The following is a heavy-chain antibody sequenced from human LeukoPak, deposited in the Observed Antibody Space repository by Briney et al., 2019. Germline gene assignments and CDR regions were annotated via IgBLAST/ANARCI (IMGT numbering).Heavy chain of an antibody. CDR1: GDTFSSYA. CDR2: IIPIFGTA. V-gene: IGHV1-69*13. CDR3: ATSTPGYCSSTSCSNYYYYYMDV. J-gene: IGHJ6*03. D-gene: IGHD2-2*01. Sequence: SVKVSCKASGDTFSSYAISWVRQAPGQGLEWMGGIIPIFGTANYAQKFQGRVTITADESTSTAYMELSSLRSEDTAVYYCATSTPGYCSSTSCSNYYYYYMDVWGKGTTVTVSS.